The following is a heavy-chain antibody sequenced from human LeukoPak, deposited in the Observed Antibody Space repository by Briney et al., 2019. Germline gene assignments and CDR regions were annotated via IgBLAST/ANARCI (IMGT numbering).Heavy chain of an antibody. V-gene: IGHV3-43*01. CDR3: TRDTDYGSATNYFDY. CDR2: ISWEGDTT. Sequence: GGSLRLPCAASGFTFDDYAMHWVRQAPGKGLEWVSLISWEGDTTYYADSVRGRFTISRDNSKNSLYLQMNSLRTEDTAFYYCTRDTDYGSATNYFDYWGQGTLVSVSS. D-gene: IGHD3-10*01. J-gene: IGHJ4*02. CDR1: GFTFDDYA.